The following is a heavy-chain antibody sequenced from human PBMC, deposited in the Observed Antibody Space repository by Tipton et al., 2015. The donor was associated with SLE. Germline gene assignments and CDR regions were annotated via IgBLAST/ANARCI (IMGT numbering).Heavy chain of an antibody. D-gene: IGHD1-26*01. V-gene: IGHV4-30-4*08. CDR3: ASTPSIVGAPGDLNH. Sequence: TLSLTCTVSGGSISSGGYYWSWIRQPPGKGLEWIGYIYYSGSTYYNPSLKSRVTISVDTSKNQFSLKLSSVTAADTAVYYCASTPSIVGAPGDLNHWGQGTLVTVSS. CDR2: IYYSGST. CDR1: GGSISSGGYY. J-gene: IGHJ5*02.